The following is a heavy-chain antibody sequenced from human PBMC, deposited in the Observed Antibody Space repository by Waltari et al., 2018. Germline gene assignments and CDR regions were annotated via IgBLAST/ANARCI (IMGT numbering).Heavy chain of an antibody. D-gene: IGHD6-19*01. Sequence: QVQLVESGGGVVQPGGSLRLSCAASGFTFSSYGMHWVRQAPGKGLEWVAFIWYDGINKYYADSVKGRFTISRDNSNNTLYLQMNSLRAEDTAVYYCAKDRVGGRHRIAVARPGDYWGQGTLVTVSS. J-gene: IGHJ4*02. CDR3: AKDRVGGRHRIAVARPGDY. V-gene: IGHV3-30*02. CDR2: IWYDGINK. CDR1: GFTFSSYG.